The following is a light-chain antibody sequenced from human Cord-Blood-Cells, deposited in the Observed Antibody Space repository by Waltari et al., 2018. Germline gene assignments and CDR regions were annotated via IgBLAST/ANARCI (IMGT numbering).Light chain of an antibody. J-gene: IGKJ4*01. CDR2: DAA. Sequence: EIVLTQSPAPLSLSPGERATLSCRASQSVSSYLAWYQQKPGQAPGLLIYDAANRATGIPARFSGSGSGTDFTLTISSLEPEDFAVYYCQQRSNWPPLTFGGGTKVEIK. CDR3: QQRSNWPPLT. CDR1: QSVSSY. V-gene: IGKV3-11*01.